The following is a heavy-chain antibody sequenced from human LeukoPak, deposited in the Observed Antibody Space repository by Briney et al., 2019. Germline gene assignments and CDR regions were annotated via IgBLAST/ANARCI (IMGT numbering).Heavy chain of an antibody. D-gene: IGHD3-16*01. CDR2: VNTNSGGT. V-gene: IGHV1-2*02. CDR3: ARCLGEPDRSPGRCDY. CDR1: VYTFTGYY. Sequence: SVKLSFKASVYTFTGYYMHWGRQAPGQGLGWMGWVNTNSGGTTYAQKSQGRVTMTRATSISTAYMELSRLGSDDTAGFYCARCLGEPDRSPGRCDYWGQGTLATVSS. J-gene: IGHJ4*02.